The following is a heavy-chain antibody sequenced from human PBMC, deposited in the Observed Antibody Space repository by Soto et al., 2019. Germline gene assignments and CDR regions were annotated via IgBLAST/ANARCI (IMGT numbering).Heavy chain of an antibody. V-gene: IGHV1-18*01. CDR2: ISAYNGNT. Sequence: QVQLVQSGAEVKKPGASVKVSCKASGYTFTSYGISWVRQAPGQGLEWMGWISAYNGNTNYAQKLQGRVTMTTDTSTSTAYMELRRLRSDDTDVYYCARDQLTGQWMVRSNWFDPWGQGTLVTVSS. CDR1: GYTFTSYG. J-gene: IGHJ5*02. D-gene: IGHD6-19*01. CDR3: ARDQLTGQWMVRSNWFDP.